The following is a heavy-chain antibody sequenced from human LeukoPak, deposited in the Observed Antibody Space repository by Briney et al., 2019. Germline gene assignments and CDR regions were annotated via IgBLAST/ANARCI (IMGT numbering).Heavy chain of an antibody. D-gene: IGHD3-10*01. CDR2: ISSSSSTI. J-gene: IGHJ5*02. CDR1: GFTFSSYS. V-gene: IGHV3-48*02. CDR3: AKDPRSGPLNWFDP. Sequence: GGSLRLSCAASGFTFSSYSMNWVRQAPGKGLEWVSYISSSSSTIYYADSVKGRFTISRDNAKNSLYLQMNSLRDEDTAVYYCAKDPRSGPLNWFDPWGQGTLVTVSS.